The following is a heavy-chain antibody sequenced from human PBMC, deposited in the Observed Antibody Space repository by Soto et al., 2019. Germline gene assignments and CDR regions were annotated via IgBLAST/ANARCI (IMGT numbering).Heavy chain of an antibody. J-gene: IGHJ4*02. D-gene: IGHD6-19*01. CDR3: AHIVVAGLGYYFDY. CDR2: IYWDDDK. Sequence: QITLKESGPTLVKPTQTLTLTCTFSGFSLSSTRMAVCWIRQPPGKALEWLALIYWDDDKRYSPFLKSRLTITKDTSKNQVVLTMSHMDPVDTARYYCAHIVVAGLGYYFDYWGQGTLVTVSS. V-gene: IGHV2-5*02. CDR1: GFSLSSTRMA.